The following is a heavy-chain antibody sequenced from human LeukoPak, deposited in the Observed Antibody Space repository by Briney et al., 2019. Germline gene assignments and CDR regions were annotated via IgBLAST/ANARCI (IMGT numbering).Heavy chain of an antibody. V-gene: IGHV4-59*01. CDR1: GFTISSYY. D-gene: IGHD2-15*01. CDR2: IYYSESA. J-gene: IGHJ3*02. Sequence: AETLSLTCTVSGFTISSYYWIWIRQPPGKGLEWIGYIYYSESANYNPSIKSRVTISVDTSKNQFSLKLSSVTAADTAVYYCASTPVYCSGGSCINDAFDIWGQGTMVTVSS. CDR3: ASTPVYCSGGSCINDAFDI.